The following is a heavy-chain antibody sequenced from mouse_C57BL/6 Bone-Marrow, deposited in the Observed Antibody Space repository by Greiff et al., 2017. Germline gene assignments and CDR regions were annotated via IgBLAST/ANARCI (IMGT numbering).Heavy chain of an antibody. V-gene: IGHV1-55*01. J-gene: IGHJ1*03. CDR3: ARPYYSNYWYFDV. CDR2: IYPGSGST. Sequence: QVHVKQPGAELVKPGASVKMSCKASGYTFTSYWITWVKQRPGQGLEWIGDIYPGSGSTNYTEKFKSKATLTVDTSSSTAFMQLSSLTSEDSAVSYCARPYYSNYWYFDVWGTGTTVTVSS. D-gene: IGHD2-5*01. CDR1: GYTFTSYW.